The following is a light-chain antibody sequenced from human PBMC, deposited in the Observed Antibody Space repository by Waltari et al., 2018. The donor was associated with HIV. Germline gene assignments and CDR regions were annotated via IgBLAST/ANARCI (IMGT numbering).Light chain of an antibody. CDR1: TSNNGTTY. CDR2: RNN. CDR3: VVWDDNLRGVV. Sequence: SVLTQPHSASGTPGQRVTISWSGSTSNNGTTYVFWYQHLPGTAPKLLIHRNNQRPSGVPDRFSGSTSGTSASLAISGLRSDDEADYYCVVWDDNLRGVVFGGGTKVAVL. V-gene: IGLV1-47*01. J-gene: IGLJ2*01.